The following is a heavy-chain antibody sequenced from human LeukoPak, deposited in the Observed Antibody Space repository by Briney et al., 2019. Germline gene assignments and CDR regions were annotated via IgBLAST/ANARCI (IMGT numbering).Heavy chain of an antibody. CDR1: GFTVSSNY. V-gene: IGHV3-11*04. D-gene: IGHD1-26*01. CDR3: ARLLVGATAGGDFDY. CDR2: ISSSGSTI. Sequence: PGGSLRLSCAASGFTVSSNYMSWVRQAPGKGLEWVSYISSSGSTIYYADSVKGRFTISRDNAKNSLYLQMNSLRAEDTAVYYCARLLVGATAGGDFDYWGQGTLVTVSS. J-gene: IGHJ4*02.